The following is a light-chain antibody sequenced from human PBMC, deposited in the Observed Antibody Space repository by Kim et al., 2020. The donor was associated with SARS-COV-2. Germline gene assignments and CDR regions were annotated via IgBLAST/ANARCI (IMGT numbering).Light chain of an antibody. CDR2: AAS. CDR3: QQSYSTPYT. CDR1: QSNRIY. J-gene: IGKJ2*01. V-gene: IGKV1-39*01. Sequence: SASGGDRVTISCRASQSNRIYLNWYQQKPGKAPKLLIHAASSLQRGVPSRFSGSGSGTDFTLTISSPQPEDFATYYCQQSYSTPYTFGQGPKLEI.